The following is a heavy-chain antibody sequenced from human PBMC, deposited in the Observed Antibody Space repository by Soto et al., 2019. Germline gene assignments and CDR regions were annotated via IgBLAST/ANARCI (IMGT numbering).Heavy chain of an antibody. CDR2: IYYSGST. D-gene: IGHD2-8*01. CDR3: ARGYCTNGVCYRDAFDI. CDR1: GGSISSGGYY. J-gene: IGHJ3*02. V-gene: IGHV4-31*03. Sequence: LSLTCTVSGGSISSGGYYWSWIRQHPGKGLEWIGYIYYSGSTYYNPSLKSRVTISVDTSKNQFSLKLSSVTAADTAVYYCARGYCTNGVCYRDAFDIWGQGTMVNVSS.